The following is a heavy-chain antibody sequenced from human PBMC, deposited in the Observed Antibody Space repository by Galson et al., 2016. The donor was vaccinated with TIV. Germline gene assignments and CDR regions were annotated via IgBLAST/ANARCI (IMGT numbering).Heavy chain of an antibody. CDR2: KSYDGGNE. CDR3: ARDGHDFWSGGANTLDY. V-gene: IGHV3-30*04. J-gene: IGHJ4*02. CDR1: GFPFSSYT. D-gene: IGHD3-3*01. Sequence: SLRLSCAASGFPFSSYTMHWVRQAPGKGLEWVAIKSYDGGNEYYADSVKGRFTISRDNSKNTLSLQMGSLRIEDTAVYYCARDGHDFWSGGANTLDYWGQGTLVTVSS.